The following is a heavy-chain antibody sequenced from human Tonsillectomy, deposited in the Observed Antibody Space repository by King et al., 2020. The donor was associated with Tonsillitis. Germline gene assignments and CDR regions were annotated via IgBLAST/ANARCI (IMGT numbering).Heavy chain of an antibody. CDR2: ISAYNGNT. V-gene: IGHV1-18*01. D-gene: IGHD2-2*01. CDR1: GYTFSRYG. Sequence: VQLVQSGAEVKKPGASVKVSCKASGYTFSRYGISWVRQAPGQGLEWMGWISAYNGNTNDAQKVQGRVTMTTETSTSTAYMELRSLRSDDTAVYYCARVDIVVVPATPNGGWFDPWGQGTLVTVSS. CDR3: ARVDIVVVPATPNGGWFDP. J-gene: IGHJ5*02.